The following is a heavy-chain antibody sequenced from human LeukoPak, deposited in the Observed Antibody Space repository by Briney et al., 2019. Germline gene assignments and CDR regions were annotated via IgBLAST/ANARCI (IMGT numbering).Heavy chain of an antibody. Sequence: SETLSLTCTVSGYSISSGHYWGWIRPPPGKGLEWIGNIYQSGTTHYNPSLKSRVSISVDTCKNQFSLNLSSVTAADTAIYYCARDYFDYWGQGALVTVSS. V-gene: IGHV4-38-2*02. CDR2: IYQSGTT. J-gene: IGHJ4*02. CDR1: GYSISSGHY. CDR3: ARDYFDY.